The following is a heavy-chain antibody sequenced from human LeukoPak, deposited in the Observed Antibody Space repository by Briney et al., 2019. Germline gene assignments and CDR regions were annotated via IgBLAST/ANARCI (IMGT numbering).Heavy chain of an antibody. J-gene: IGHJ4*02. CDR3: ARGHDFWSGYPYYFDY. CDR2: IYSDGST. Sequence: GGSLRLSCAASGFTVSSNYMSWVRQAPGKGLEWVSVIYSDGSTYYADSVKGRFTISRDSSKNTLYLQMNSLRAEDTAVYYCARGHDFWSGYPYYFDYWGQGTLVTVSS. CDR1: GFTVSSNY. D-gene: IGHD3-3*01. V-gene: IGHV3-53*01.